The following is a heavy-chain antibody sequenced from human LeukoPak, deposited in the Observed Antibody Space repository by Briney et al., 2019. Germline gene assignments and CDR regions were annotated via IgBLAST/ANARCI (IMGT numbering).Heavy chain of an antibody. V-gene: IGHV1-69*05. J-gene: IGHJ1*01. CDR1: GYTFTMNG. CDR3: ASAITLDFEYFQH. Sequence: SVKVSCKASGYTFTMNGISWVRQAPGQGLEWMGGIIPIFGTANYAQKFQGRVTITTDESTSTAYMELSSLRSEDTAVYYCASAITLDFEYFQHWGQGTLVTVSS. D-gene: IGHD2-2*02. CDR2: IIPIFGTA.